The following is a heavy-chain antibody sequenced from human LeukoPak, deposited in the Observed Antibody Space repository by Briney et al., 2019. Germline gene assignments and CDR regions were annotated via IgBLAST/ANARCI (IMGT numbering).Heavy chain of an antibody. V-gene: IGHV4-59*08. CDR1: GGSISSYY. CDR3: ARHAGPGYGYSNWFDP. D-gene: IGHD5-18*01. CDR2: IYYSGST. Sequence: SETLSLTCIVSGGSISSYYWHWIRQSPGKGLEWIGSIYYSGSTSYNPSLKSRLTISVDTSKNQFSLKLSSVTAADTAVYYCARHAGPGYGYSNWFDPWGQGTLVTVSS. J-gene: IGHJ5*02.